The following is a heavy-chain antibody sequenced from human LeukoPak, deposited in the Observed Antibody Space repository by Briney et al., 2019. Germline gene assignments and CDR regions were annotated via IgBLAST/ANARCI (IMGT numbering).Heavy chain of an antibody. CDR1: GGSISSGGYY. V-gene: IGHV4-31*03. CDR2: IYYSGST. CDR3: ARTDCGGDCYHDTRYIVFDY. J-gene: IGHJ4*02. Sequence: SQTLSLTCTVSGGSISSGGYYWSWIRQHAGKGLEWIGYIYYSGSTYYNPSLKSRVTISVDTSKNQFSLKLSSVTAADTAVYCCARTDCGGDCYHDTRYIVFDYWGQGTLVTVSS. D-gene: IGHD2-21*02.